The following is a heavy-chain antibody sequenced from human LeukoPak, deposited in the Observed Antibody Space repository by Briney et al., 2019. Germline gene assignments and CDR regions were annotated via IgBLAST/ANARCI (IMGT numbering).Heavy chain of an antibody. Sequence: GGSLRLSCAASGFTFSNYWMSWVRQAPGKGLEWVANIKEDGSEKYYVDSVKGRFTISRDNAKNSLYLQMNSLGAEDTAVYYCASSPNWFFDYWGQGTLVTVSS. V-gene: IGHV3-7*01. J-gene: IGHJ4*02. CDR2: IKEDGSEK. D-gene: IGHD1-1*01. CDR1: GFTFSNYW. CDR3: ASSPNWFFDY.